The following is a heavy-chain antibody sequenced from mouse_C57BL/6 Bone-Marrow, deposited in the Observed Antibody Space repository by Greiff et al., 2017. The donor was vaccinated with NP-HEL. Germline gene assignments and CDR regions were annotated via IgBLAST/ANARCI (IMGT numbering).Heavy chain of an antibody. CDR1: GFTFSSYA. Sequence: EVKLMESGGGLVKPGGSLKLSCAASGFTFSSYAMSWVRQTPEKRLEWVATISDGGSYTYYPDNVKGRFTISRDNAKNNLYLQMSHLKSEDTAMYYCARVSTMITYFDYWGQGTTLTVSS. D-gene: IGHD2-4*01. CDR2: ISDGGSYT. V-gene: IGHV5-4*03. CDR3: ARVSTMITYFDY. J-gene: IGHJ2*01.